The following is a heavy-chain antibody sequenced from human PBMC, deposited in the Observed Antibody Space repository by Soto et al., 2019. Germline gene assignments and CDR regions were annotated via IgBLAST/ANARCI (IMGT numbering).Heavy chain of an antibody. Sequence: PGESLKISCKGSGYSFTSYWIGWVRQMPGKGLEWMGIIYPGDSDTRYSPSFQGQVTISADKSISTAYLQWSSLKASDTAMSYFTRGNYCDGSGYSSFLYGMVVWGQGTTVTVSS. CDR2: IYPGDSDT. CDR3: TRGNYCDGSGYSSFLYGMVV. CDR1: GYSFTSYW. D-gene: IGHD3-22*01. J-gene: IGHJ6*02. V-gene: IGHV5-51*01.